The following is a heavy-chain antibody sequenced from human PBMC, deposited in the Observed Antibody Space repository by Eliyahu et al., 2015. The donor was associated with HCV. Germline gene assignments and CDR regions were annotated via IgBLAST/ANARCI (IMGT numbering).Heavy chain of an antibody. V-gene: IGHV1-46*04. D-gene: IGHD6-13*01. Sequence: QVQLVQSGAEVKKPGASVKVSCKASGYTFTSYXMHWGRQAPGQGLEWMGIINPSGGSTSYAQKLQGRVTMTRDTSTSTVYMELSSLRSEDTAVYYCARDSGRGPDIAAAGKNNWFDPWGQGTLVTVSS. CDR2: INPSGGST. J-gene: IGHJ5*02. CDR3: ARDSGRGPDIAAAGKNNWFDP. CDR1: GYTFTSYX.